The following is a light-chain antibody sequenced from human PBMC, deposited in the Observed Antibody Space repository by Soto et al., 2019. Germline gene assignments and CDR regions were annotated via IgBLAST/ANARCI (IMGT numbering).Light chain of an antibody. CDR3: LSYTSSGTYV. J-gene: IGLJ1*01. CDR1: SSDVGNYKY. Sequence: QSALTQPASVSGSPGQSITIPCTGTSSDVGNYKYVSWYQQHPGKAPKLIIYEVSNRPSGVSDRFSGSKSGNTASLTISGLQAEDETDYYCLSYTSSGTYVFGTGTKVTVL. V-gene: IGLV2-14*01. CDR2: EVS.